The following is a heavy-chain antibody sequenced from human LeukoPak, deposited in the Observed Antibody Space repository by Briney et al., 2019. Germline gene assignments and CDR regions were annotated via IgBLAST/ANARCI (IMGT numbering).Heavy chain of an antibody. Sequence: SETLSLTCTVSGGSISSSSYYWGWIRQPPGKGLEWIGSIYYSGSTYYNPSLKSRVTISADTSKNQFSLKLSSVTAADTAVYYCARSWPGTTYFDYWGQGTLVTVSS. V-gene: IGHV4-39*01. CDR3: ARSWPGTTYFDY. CDR1: GGSISSSSYY. J-gene: IGHJ4*02. D-gene: IGHD3-10*01. CDR2: IYYSGST.